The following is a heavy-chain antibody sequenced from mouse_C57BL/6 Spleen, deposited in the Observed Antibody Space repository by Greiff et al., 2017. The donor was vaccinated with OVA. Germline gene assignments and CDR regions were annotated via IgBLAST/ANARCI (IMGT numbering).Heavy chain of an antibody. J-gene: IGHJ3*01. D-gene: IGHD1-1*01. CDR1: GYTFTSYW. CDR3: ASNYGSIRAWFAY. V-gene: IGHV1-64*01. CDR2: IHPNSGST. Sequence: QVQLQQPGAELVKPGASVKLSCKASGYTFTSYWMHWVKQRPGQGLEWIGMIHPNSGSTNYNEKFKSKATLTVDKSSSTAYMQLSSLTSEDSAVYYCASNYGSIRAWFAYWGQGTLVTVSA.